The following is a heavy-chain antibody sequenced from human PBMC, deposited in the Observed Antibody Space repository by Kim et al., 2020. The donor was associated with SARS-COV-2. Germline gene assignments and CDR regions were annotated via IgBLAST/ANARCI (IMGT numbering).Heavy chain of an antibody. V-gene: IGHV3-21*01. Sequence: GGSLRLSCAASEFSFSNYNMHWVRQAPGKGLEWASSVTSTGTYIYYADSVKGRFTISRDNAKSSLYLQMNSLRAEDTALYYCAGDGGLSYPLRVRDYYGMDVWGQGTTVTVSS. D-gene: IGHD4-17*01. CDR1: EFSFSNYN. CDR2: VTSTGTYI. CDR3: AGDGGLSYPLRVRDYYGMDV. J-gene: IGHJ6*02.